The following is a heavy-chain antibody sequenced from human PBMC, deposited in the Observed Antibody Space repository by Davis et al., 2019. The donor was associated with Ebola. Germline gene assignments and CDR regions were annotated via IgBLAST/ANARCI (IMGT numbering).Heavy chain of an antibody. CDR2: IRSKANSYAT. CDR3: TRHGIDY. Sequence: GESLKISCAASGFTFSGSAMHWVRQASGKGLVWVGRIRSKANSYATAYAASVKGRFTISRDDSKNTAYLQMNSLKTEDTAVYYCTRHGIDYWGQGTLVTVSS. CDR1: GFTFSGSA. D-gene: IGHD1-26*01. J-gene: IGHJ4*02. V-gene: IGHV3-73*01.